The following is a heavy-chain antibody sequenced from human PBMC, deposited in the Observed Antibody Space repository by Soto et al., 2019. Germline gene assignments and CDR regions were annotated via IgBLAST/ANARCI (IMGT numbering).Heavy chain of an antibody. D-gene: IGHD3-22*01. CDR3: ARDQSHYDSSGYYYVPMPLDY. CDR2: INPSGGST. Sequence: ASVKVSCKASGYTFTSYYMHWVRQAPGQGLEWMGIINPSGGSTSYAQKFQGRVTMTRDTSTSTVYMELSSLRSEDTAVYYCARDQSHYDSSGYYYVPMPLDYWGQGTLVTVSS. V-gene: IGHV1-46*01. J-gene: IGHJ4*02. CDR1: GYTFTSYY.